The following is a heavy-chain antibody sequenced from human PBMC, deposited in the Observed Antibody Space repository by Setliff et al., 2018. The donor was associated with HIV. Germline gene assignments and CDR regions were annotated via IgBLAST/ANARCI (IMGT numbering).Heavy chain of an antibody. D-gene: IGHD2-2*01. CDR3: ARVEGGLFTLLVVLDY. V-gene: IGHV3-53*01. J-gene: IGHJ4*02. CDR2: IYSGGRT. Sequence: LRLSCAASGFTVSSNYISWVRQAPGKGLEWVSVIYSGGRTYYADSVKGRFTISRDNSKNTLYLQMNSLRAEDTAVYYCARVEGGLFTLLVVLDYWGQGTPVTVSS. CDR1: GFTVSSNY.